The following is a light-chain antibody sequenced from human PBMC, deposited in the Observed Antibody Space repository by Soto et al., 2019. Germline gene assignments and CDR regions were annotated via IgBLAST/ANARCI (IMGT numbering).Light chain of an antibody. J-gene: IGLJ2*01. CDR2: EVS. Sequence: QSVLTQPPSASGSPGQSVSISCTGTSSDVGGYDYVSWYQQHPGRAPQLMIFEVSKRPSGVPDRFFGSKSGNTASLTVSGLQAEDEAYYYCSSYAGSRTLGFGGGTKLTVL. CDR1: SSDVGGYDY. V-gene: IGLV2-8*01. CDR3: SSYAGSRTLG.